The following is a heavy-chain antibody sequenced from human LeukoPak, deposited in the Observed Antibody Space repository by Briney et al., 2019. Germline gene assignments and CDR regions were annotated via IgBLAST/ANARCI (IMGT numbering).Heavy chain of an antibody. D-gene: IGHD1-26*01. V-gene: IGHV3-21*04. J-gene: IGHJ4*02. CDR1: GFTFSSYY. CDR2: VSSSSSYI. Sequence: GGSLRLSCAPSGFTFSSYYMNWVRQAPGKGLEWVSSVSSSSSYIYYADSVKGRFTISRDNAKNSLYLQMNSLRAEDTAVYYCAKEIGRIVGATTGDYWGQGTLVTVSS. CDR3: AKEIGRIVGATTGDY.